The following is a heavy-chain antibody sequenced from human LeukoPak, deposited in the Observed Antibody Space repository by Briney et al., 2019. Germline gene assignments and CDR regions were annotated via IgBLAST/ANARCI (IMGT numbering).Heavy chain of an antibody. D-gene: IGHD6-13*01. CDR2: IKQDGSEK. Sequence: PGGSLRPSCAASGFTFSSYWMSWVRQAPGKGLEWVANIKQDGSEKYCVDSVKGRFTISRDNAKNSLYLQMNSLRAEDTAVYYCARDQVAAAGTQCYWGQGTLVTVSS. V-gene: IGHV3-7*01. CDR3: ARDQVAAAGTQCY. J-gene: IGHJ4*02. CDR1: GFTFSSYW.